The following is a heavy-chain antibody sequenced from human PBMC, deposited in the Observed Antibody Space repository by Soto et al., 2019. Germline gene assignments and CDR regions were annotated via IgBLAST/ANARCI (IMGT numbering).Heavy chain of an antibody. CDR3: ARIQRAVWGSYRYNWFDP. D-gene: IGHD3-16*02. J-gene: IGHJ5*02. CDR2: IDWDDDK. CDR1: GFSPSTSGMC. V-gene: IGHV2-70*01. Sequence: SGPTLVNPTQTLTLTCTFSGFSPSTSGMCVSWIRQPPGKALEWLALIDWDDDKYYSTSLKTRLTISKDTSKNQVVLTMTNMDPVDTATYYCARIQRAVWGSYRYNWFDPWGQGTLVTVSS.